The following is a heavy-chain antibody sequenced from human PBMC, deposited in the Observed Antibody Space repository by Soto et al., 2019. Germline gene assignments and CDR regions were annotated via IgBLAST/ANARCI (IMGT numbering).Heavy chain of an antibody. J-gene: IGHJ6*02. CDR2: SSSSGRTI. CDR1: GFIFSDYY. Sequence: QVQLVESGGGLVKPGGSLRLSCAASGFIFSDYYMSWIRQAPGKGLEWVSYSSSSGRTIYYADSVKGRFTISRDNAKNARFLQMNSLRVEDTAVYYCARDLAAAAYYYYGMDVWGQGTTVTVSS. D-gene: IGHD6-13*01. CDR3: ARDLAAAAYYYYGMDV. V-gene: IGHV3-11*01.